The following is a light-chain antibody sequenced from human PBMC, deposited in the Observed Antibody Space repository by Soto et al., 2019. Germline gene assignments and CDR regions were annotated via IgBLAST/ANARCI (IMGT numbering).Light chain of an antibody. V-gene: IGKV3-20*01. CDR1: QSVSSSY. CDR3: QQYGAQPYY. Sequence: EVVLTQSPGMLSLSPGERATLSCRASQSVSSSYIGWYQQRTGQAPRLLMYSTSRRATGIPDRFSGSGSGTDFTLTINRLEPEDFAVYYCQQYGAQPYYFGQGTKLEIK. J-gene: IGKJ2*01. CDR2: STS.